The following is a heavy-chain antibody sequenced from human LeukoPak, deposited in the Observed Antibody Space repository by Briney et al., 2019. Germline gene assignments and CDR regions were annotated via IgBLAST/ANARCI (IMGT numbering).Heavy chain of an antibody. Sequence: GGSLRLPCAASGFTFSSYSMNWVRQAPGKGLEWVSSISSSGTYIYYADSVKGRFTISRDNAKNSLFLQMNSLRAEDTAVYYCAREYIAARTLDYWGQGALVTVSS. CDR3: AREYIAARTLDY. CDR1: GFTFSSYS. D-gene: IGHD6-6*01. CDR2: ISSSGTYI. J-gene: IGHJ4*02. V-gene: IGHV3-21*01.